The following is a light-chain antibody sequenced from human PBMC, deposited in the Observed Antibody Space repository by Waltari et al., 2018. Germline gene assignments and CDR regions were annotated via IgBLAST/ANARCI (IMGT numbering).Light chain of an antibody. CDR2: GAS. Sequence: EIVMTQSPATLSVSPGDRATLSCRASQSVSSQLAWYQQKPGQAPRPLIFGASARATGIPVRFSGSGSGTEFTLTISSLQSEDFAIYYCQQYNNWPRTFGQGTKLEIK. J-gene: IGKJ2*01. CDR1: QSVSSQ. CDR3: QQYNNWPRT. V-gene: IGKV3-15*01.